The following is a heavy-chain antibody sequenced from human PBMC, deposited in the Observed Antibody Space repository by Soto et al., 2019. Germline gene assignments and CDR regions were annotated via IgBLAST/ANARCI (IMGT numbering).Heavy chain of an antibody. V-gene: IGHV3-30-3*01. D-gene: IGHD2-21*01. CDR2: ISYDGSNK. CDR1: GFAFSSYA. Sequence: GVSLRLSCAASGFAFSSYAMHWVRQAPGKGLEWVAVISYDGSNKYYADSVKGRFTISRDNSKNTLYLQMNSLRAEDTAVYYCAAALPRPGGLVSDYSYYDGMDVWGPGPMTTVS. CDR3: AAALPRPGGLVSDYSYYDGMDV. J-gene: IGHJ6*02.